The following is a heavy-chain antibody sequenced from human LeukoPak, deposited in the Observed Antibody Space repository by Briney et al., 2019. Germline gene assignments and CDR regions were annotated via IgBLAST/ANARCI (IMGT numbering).Heavy chain of an antibody. CDR3: ATDGPHYYDSSGYQGWFDP. V-gene: IGHV1-24*01. J-gene: IGHJ5*02. Sequence: ASVKVSCKVSGYTLTELSMHWVRQAPGKGLEWMGGFDPEDGETIYAQKFQGRVTMTEDTSTDTAYMELSSLRSEDTAVYYCATDGPHYYDSSGYQGWFDPWGQGTLVTVSS. CDR1: GYTLTELS. D-gene: IGHD3-22*01. CDR2: FDPEDGET.